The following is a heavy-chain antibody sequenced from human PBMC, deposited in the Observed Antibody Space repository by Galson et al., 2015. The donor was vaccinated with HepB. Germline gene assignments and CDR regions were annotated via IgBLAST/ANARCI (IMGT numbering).Heavy chain of an antibody. CDR2: ISASGNT. CDR1: GFTFSTDA. CDR3: ARPIRDYRYFYYGMDV. D-gene: IGHD4-11*01. J-gene: IGHJ6*02. Sequence: SLRLSCAASGFTFSTDAMAWVRQAPGKGLEWVSSISASGNTYYGDSVKGRFTISRDTSKNMVFLRVNSLRAEDTAVYYCARPIRDYRYFYYGMDVWGQGTTVIVSS. V-gene: IGHV3-23*01.